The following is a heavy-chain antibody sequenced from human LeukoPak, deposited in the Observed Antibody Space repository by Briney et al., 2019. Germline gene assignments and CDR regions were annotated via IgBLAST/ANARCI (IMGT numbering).Heavy chain of an antibody. CDR1: GGSIRSTTYY. CDR3: ARAPHFFDTSGSRYYFDY. D-gene: IGHD3-22*01. V-gene: IGHV4-39*07. CDR2: IDYSGNT. Sequence: PSETLSLTCTVSGGSIRSTTYYWGWIRQPPGKRLEWIGSIDYSGNTYYSPSLMSRVTISVDTSKNQFSLNLNSVTAADTAVYYCARAPHFFDTSGSRYYFDYWGQGALVTVSS. J-gene: IGHJ4*02.